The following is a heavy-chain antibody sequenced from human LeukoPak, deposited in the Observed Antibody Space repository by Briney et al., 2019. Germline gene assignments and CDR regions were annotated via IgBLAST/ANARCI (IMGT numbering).Heavy chain of an antibody. Sequence: ASVTVSFMASGYTFTVYYTHWVRPAPGQGREWMGWINPNSGGTNYAQKFQGRVTMTRDTSISTAYMELSRLRSDDTAVYYCARGPYSSGWYGPVDYWGQGTLVTVSS. CDR1: GYTFTVYY. J-gene: IGHJ4*02. CDR2: INPNSGGT. CDR3: ARGPYSSGWYGPVDY. D-gene: IGHD6-19*01. V-gene: IGHV1-2*02.